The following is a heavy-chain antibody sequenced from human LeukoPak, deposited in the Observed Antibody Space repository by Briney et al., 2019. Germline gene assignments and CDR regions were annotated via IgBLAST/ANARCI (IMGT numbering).Heavy chain of an antibody. CDR2: IYNSGST. CDR3: ARHRFGYGLDY. J-gene: IGHJ4*02. CDR1: GGSISSYY. Sequence: SETLSLTCTVSGGSISSYYWICIRQPPGKEREGIGYIYNSGSTNYNPSLKSRVTISVDTSTNQFSLKLSSVTAADTAVYYCARHRFGYGLDYWGQGTLVTVSS. D-gene: IGHD3-10*01. V-gene: IGHV4-59*08.